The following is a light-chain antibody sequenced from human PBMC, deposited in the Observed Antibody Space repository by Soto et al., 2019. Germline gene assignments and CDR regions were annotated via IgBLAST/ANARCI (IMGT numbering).Light chain of an antibody. CDR1: DDINKY. Sequence: DIRMTQSPSSLSASVGDRVTITCQATDDINKYLNWYQQKAGRAPKLLIFDESLLDIGVPSRFSASGSGTDFTFTITNVQPEAVATYLCQHYDHLPFTFG. V-gene: IGKV1-33*01. CDR3: QHYDHLPFT. CDR2: DES. J-gene: IGKJ3*01.